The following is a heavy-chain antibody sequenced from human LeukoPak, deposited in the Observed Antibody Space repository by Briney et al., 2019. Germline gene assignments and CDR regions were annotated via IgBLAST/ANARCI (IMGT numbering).Heavy chain of an antibody. V-gene: IGHV1-24*01. J-gene: IGHJ4*02. CDR1: GYTLTELS. CDR3: ATTILQNYGDYGKFDY. Sequence: ASVKVSCKVSGYTLTELSMHWVRQAPGKGLERMGGFDPEDGETIYAQKFQGRVTMTEDTSTDTAYMELSSLRSEDTAVYYCATTILQNYGDYGKFDYWGQGTLVTVSS. D-gene: IGHD4-17*01. CDR2: FDPEDGET.